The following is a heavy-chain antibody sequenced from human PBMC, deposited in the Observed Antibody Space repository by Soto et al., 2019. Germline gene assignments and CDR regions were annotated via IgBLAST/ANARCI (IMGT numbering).Heavy chain of an antibody. D-gene: IGHD3-22*01. V-gene: IGHV4-59*08. J-gene: IGHJ6*03. CDR3: ARGNTHGYYYMDV. CDR1: GASMNTYY. CDR2: FYYSGLT. Sequence: PSETLSLTCAVSGASMNTYYWSWIPQPPGKGLEWIGYFYYSGLTNYNPSLKSRVTISLDTSKNQFSLKLSSVTAADTAVYFCARGNTHGYYYMDVWGRGTTVTVSS.